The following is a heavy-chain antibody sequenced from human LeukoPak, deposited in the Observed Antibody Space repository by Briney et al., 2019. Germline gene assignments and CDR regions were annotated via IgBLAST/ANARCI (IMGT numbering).Heavy chain of an antibody. CDR2: IYYSGST. CDR1: GGSISSSSYY. Sequence: PSETLSLTCTVSGGSISSSSYYWGWIRQPPGKGLEWIGSIYYSGSTYYNPSLKSRVTISVDTSKNQFSLKLSSVTAADTAVYYCTRAPDRGFDYWGQGTLDTVSS. V-gene: IGHV4-39*01. D-gene: IGHD3-10*01. CDR3: TRAPDRGFDY. J-gene: IGHJ4*02.